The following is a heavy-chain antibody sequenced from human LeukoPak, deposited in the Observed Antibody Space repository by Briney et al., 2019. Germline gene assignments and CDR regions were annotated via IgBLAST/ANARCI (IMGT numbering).Heavy chain of an antibody. V-gene: IGHV4-59*08. J-gene: IGHJ4*02. D-gene: IGHD3-22*01. CDR1: GGSISSYY. CDR2: IYYRGST. Sequence: SATLSLTCTVSGGSISSYYWGWLRPPPGKGLGWSGYIYYRGSTNHNPSLKSRGPISVDTSNNQFSLKLSSVTAEVTAVYYCARFYDSSDYYFDYWGQGTLVTVSS. CDR3: ARFYDSSDYYFDY.